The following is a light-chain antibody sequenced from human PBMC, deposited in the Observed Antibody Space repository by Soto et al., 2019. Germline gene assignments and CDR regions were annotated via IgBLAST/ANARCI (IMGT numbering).Light chain of an antibody. CDR2: GAS. J-gene: IGKJ5*01. CDR3: QQYNNWPSIT. CDR1: QSVSSN. Sequence: EIVMTQTTFTLSVSPGERATLSCRASQSVSSNLAWYQQKPGQAPRLLIYGASTRATGIPARFSGSGSGTEFTLTISSLQSEDFAVYYCQQYNNWPSITFGQGTRLEIK. V-gene: IGKV3-15*01.